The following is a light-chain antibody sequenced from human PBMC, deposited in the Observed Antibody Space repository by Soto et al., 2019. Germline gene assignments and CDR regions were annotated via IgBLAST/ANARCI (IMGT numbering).Light chain of an antibody. V-gene: IGKV2-30*01. CDR1: QSLVYTDGSTH. J-gene: IGKJ2*01. CDR2: KVS. Sequence: DVVMTQSPLSLPVTLGQPASISCRSSQSLVYTDGSTHLSWFQQRPGQSPRRLIYKVSDRDSGVPDRFSGSASGTDFTLKIIRVEAEDVGIYYCMQGTHWPYTFGQGTKLEIK. CDR3: MQGTHWPYT.